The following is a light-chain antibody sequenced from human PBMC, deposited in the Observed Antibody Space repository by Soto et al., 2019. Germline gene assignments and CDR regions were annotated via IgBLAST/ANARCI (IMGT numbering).Light chain of an antibody. V-gene: IGKV3-11*01. CDR3: QQRGNWPRIT. J-gene: IGKJ5*01. CDR2: GIS. CDR1: QTVSDNY. Sequence: EIVLAQSPGTLSLSPGERATLSCRAIQTVSDNYFAWYQQKAGQAPRLLIYGISTRATGIPARFSGSGSGTDFTLTIGSLEPEDFAVYYCQQRGNWPRITFGQGTRLEIK.